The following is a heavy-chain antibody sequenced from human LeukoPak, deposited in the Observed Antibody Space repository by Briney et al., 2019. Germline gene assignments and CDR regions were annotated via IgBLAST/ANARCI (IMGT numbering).Heavy chain of an antibody. D-gene: IGHD3-22*01. Sequence: SQTLSLTCTVSRGSIFSGDYYWNWIRHPPGKGLEWIGYIYYNGITYYNPSLESRVTISVDTSKNQFSLKLSSVTAADTAVYYCARGDYNDGDGYVDNWGQGTLVPVSS. CDR2: IYYNGIT. CDR1: RGSIFSGDYY. J-gene: IGHJ4*02. CDR3: ARGDYNDGDGYVDN. V-gene: IGHV4-30-4*01.